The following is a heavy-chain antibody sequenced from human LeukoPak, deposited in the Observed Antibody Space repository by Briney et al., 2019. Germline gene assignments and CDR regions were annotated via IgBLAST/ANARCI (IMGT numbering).Heavy chain of an antibody. CDR3: ARDHDYGPDY. V-gene: IGHV1-2*02. Sequence: GASLKVSCKASGYTFTVHYMHWLRQAPGQGLEWMGWIKPDSGATNFAQNFQGRVTMTSDTSINTAYMELSSLTSDDTAMYYCARDHDYGPDYWGQGTLVTV. CDR2: IKPDSGAT. D-gene: IGHD4/OR15-4a*01. J-gene: IGHJ4*02. CDR1: GYTFTVHY.